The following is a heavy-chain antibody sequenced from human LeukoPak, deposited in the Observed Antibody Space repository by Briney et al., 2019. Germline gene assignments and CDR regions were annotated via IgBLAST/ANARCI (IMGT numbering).Heavy chain of an antibody. Sequence: SVKVSCKASGSTLSRYAISWVRQAPGQGLEWMGGIIASFGTANYAQKFQGRVTISADESSGTAYMELSSLRSEDTAVYYCARGGGLYRFDPWGQGTLVTVSS. V-gene: IGHV1-69*13. CDR1: GSTLSRYA. CDR3: ARGGGLYRFDP. J-gene: IGHJ5*02. CDR2: IIASFGTA. D-gene: IGHD2-15*01.